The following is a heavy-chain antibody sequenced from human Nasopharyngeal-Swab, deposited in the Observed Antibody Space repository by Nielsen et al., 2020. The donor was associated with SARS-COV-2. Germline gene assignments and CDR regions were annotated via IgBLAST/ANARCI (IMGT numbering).Heavy chain of an antibody. D-gene: IGHD6-19*01. CDR3: AKSGSGWPDYFDY. V-gene: IGHV3-23*01. Sequence: GESLKISCAASGFTFSSYAMSWVHQAPGKGLEWVSAISGSGGSTYYADSVKGRFTISRDNSKNTLYLQMNSLRAEDTAVYYCAKSGSGWPDYFDYWGQGTLVTVSS. J-gene: IGHJ4*02. CDR1: GFTFSSYA. CDR2: ISGSGGST.